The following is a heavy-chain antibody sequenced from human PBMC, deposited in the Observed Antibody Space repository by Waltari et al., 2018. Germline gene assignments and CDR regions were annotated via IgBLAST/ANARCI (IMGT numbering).Heavy chain of an antibody. CDR2: ISYDGSNK. CDR1: GFTFSSYG. V-gene: IGHV3-30*18. CDR3: AKEGLGTVADFDY. J-gene: IGHJ4*02. D-gene: IGHD6-19*01. Sequence: QVQLVESGGGVVQPGRSLRLSCAASGFTFSSYGMHWVRQAPGKGLEWVAVISYDGSNKYYADSVKGRFTISRDNSKNTLYLQMNSLRAEDTAVYYCAKEGLGTVADFDYWGQGTLVTVSS.